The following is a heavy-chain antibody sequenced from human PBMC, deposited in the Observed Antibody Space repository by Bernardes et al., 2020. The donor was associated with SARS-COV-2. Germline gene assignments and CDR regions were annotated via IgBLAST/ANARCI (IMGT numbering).Heavy chain of an antibody. D-gene: IGHD3-22*01. CDR1: GYTFTSYD. J-gene: IGHJ6*02. CDR3: ARVPITMIVVVIPYYYGMDV. Sequence: SVKVSCKASGYTFTSYDINWVRQATGQGLEWMGWMNPNSGNTGYAQKFQGRVTMTRNTSISTAYMELSSLRSEDTAVYYCARVPITMIVVVIPYYYGMDVWGQGTTVTVSS. V-gene: IGHV1-8*01. CDR2: MNPNSGNT.